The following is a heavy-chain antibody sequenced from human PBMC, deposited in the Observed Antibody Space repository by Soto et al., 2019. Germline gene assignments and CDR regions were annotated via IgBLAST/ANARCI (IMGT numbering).Heavy chain of an antibody. CDR2: IYPGDSDT. CDR1: GYSFTSYW. Sequence: PGASLKISCQGSGYSFTSYWIGWVRQMPGKGLEWMGIIYPGDSDTRYSPSFQGQVTISADKSISTAYLQWSSLKASDTAMYYCARTYSSSYHGMDVWGQGTTVTVSS. V-gene: IGHV5-51*01. J-gene: IGHJ6*02. CDR3: ARTYSSSYHGMDV. D-gene: IGHD6-6*01.